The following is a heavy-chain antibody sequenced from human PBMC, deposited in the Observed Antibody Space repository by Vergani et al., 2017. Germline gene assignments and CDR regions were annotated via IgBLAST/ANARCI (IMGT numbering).Heavy chain of an antibody. J-gene: IGHJ5*02. V-gene: IGHV3-11*01. CDR3: AKDRTEDFWSGYYTDWFDP. CDR1: GFTFSDYY. CDR2: ISSSGSTI. D-gene: IGHD3-3*01. Sequence: QVQLVESGGGLVKPGGSLRLSCAASGFTFSDYYMSWIRQAPGKGLEWVSYISSSGSTIYYADSVKGRFTISRDNSKNTLYLQMNSLRAEDTAVYYCAKDRTEDFWSGYYTDWFDPWGQGTLVTVSS.